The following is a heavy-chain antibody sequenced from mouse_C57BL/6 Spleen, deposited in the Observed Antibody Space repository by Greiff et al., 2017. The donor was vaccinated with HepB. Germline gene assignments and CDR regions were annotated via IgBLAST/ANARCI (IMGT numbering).Heavy chain of an antibody. CDR3: ARGIYYGSSYPYAMDY. CDR1: GYTFTSYG. Sequence: QVQLQQSGAELARPGASVKLSCKASGYTFTSYGISWVKQRTGQGLEWIGEIYPRSGNTYYNEKFKGKATLTADKSSSTAYMELRSLTSEDSAVYFCARGIYYGSSYPYAMDYWGQGTSVTVSS. J-gene: IGHJ4*01. D-gene: IGHD1-1*01. V-gene: IGHV1-81*01. CDR2: IYPRSGNT.